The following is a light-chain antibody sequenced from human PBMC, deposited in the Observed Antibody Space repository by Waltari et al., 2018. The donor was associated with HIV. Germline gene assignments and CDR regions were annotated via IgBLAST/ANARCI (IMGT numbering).Light chain of an antibody. CDR2: DVN. CDR3: CSSTGNYTWV. Sequence: QSALTQPRSVSGSPGQSVTISCTGTSNDVGGYNYVSWFLQHPGKAPKLMIYDVNKRPSGVPDRFSGSKSGNTAFLTISGLQVEDEANYYCCSSTGNYTWVFGGGTKLTVL. CDR1: SNDVGGYNY. V-gene: IGLV2-11*01. J-gene: IGLJ3*02.